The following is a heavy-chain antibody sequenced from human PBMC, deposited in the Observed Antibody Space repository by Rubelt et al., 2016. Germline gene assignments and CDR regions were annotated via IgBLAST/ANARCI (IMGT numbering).Heavy chain of an antibody. D-gene: IGHD2-8*01. CDR2: IDYSGAT. J-gene: IGHJ5*02. CDR3: ARYDGVMGQNDP. Sequence: QLQLQESGPGLVKPSETLSLTCTVSSGSISSSRYFWGWIRQPPGKGPEWIGTIDYSGATYYNPSLKSRVTRFVDTSKNQFSLKLSSVTAADAAVYYCARYDGVMGQNDPWGQGTLVTVSS. CDR1: SGSISSSRYF. V-gene: IGHV4-39*01.